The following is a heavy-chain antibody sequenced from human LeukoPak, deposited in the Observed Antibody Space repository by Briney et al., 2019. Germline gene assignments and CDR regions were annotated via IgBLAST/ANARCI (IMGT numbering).Heavy chain of an antibody. V-gene: IGHV1-8*01. CDR2: MNPNSGNT. J-gene: IGHJ4*02. CDR1: GYTFTTYD. Sequence: GASVKVSCKASGYTFTTYDINWVRQATGQGLEWMGWMNPNSGNTGYAQKFQGRVTMTRNTSIKTAYLELSRLRSEDTAVYYCARGNCSTTTCFFNDFWGQGTLVTISP. D-gene: IGHD2-2*01. CDR3: ARGNCSTTTCFFNDF.